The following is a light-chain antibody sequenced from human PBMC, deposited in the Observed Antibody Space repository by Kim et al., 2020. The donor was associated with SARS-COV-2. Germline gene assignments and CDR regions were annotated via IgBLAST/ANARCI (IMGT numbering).Light chain of an antibody. Sequence: EIVMTQSPATLSVSPGERATLSCRASQSVSSNLAWYQQKPGQAPRLLIYGASTRATGIPARFSGSGSGTEFTLTISSLQSEDFAVYYCQQYNNWRAELFGGGTKVDIK. CDR2: GAS. CDR3: QQYNNWRAEL. V-gene: IGKV3-15*01. CDR1: QSVSSN. J-gene: IGKJ4*01.